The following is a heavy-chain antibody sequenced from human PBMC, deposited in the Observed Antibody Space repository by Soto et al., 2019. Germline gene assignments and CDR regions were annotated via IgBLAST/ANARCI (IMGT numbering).Heavy chain of an antibody. CDR3: ASEYCSGGSCYYYGMDV. J-gene: IGHJ6*02. Sequence: HPGGSLRLSCAASGFTFSSYGMHWVRQAPGKVLEWVAVIWYDGSNKYYADSVKGRFTISRDNSKNTLYLQMNSLRAEDTAVYYCASEYCSGGSCYYYGMDVGGQGTTVTVSS. CDR1: GFTFSSYG. V-gene: IGHV3-33*01. D-gene: IGHD2-15*01. CDR2: IWYDGSNK.